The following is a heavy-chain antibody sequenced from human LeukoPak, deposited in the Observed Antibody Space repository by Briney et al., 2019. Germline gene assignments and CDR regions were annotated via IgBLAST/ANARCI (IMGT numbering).Heavy chain of an antibody. CDR1: GFTSSSYA. V-gene: IGHV3-23*01. CDR3: ERALQDSSGYYFDY. D-gene: IGHD3-22*01. Sequence: GGSLRLSCAASGFTSSSYAMSWVRQAPGKGPEWVSAISGSGGSTYYADSVKGRFTISRDSAQDSLFLQINSLRAEDTAVYYCERALQDSSGYYFDYWGKGTLVTVSS. CDR2: ISGSGGST. J-gene: IGHJ4*02.